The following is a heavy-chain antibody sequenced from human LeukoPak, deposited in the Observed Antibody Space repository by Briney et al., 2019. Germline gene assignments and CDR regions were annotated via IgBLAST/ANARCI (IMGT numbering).Heavy chain of an antibody. D-gene: IGHD2-2*01. CDR1: GGSISSSSYY. CDR3: ASLPSLGYCSSTSCYLDY. Sequence: PSETLSLTCTVSGGSISSSSYYWGWIRQPPGKGLEWIGSIYYSGSTYYNPSLKSRVTISVDTSKNQFFLKLSSVTAADTAVYYCASLPSLGYCSSTSCYLDYWGQGTLVTVSS. CDR2: IYYSGST. J-gene: IGHJ4*02. V-gene: IGHV4-39*01.